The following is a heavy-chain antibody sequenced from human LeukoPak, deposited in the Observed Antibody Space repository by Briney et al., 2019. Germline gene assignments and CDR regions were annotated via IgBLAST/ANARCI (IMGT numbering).Heavy chain of an antibody. CDR1: GGSISSGGYS. CDR2: IYHSGST. D-gene: IGHD3-3*02. J-gene: IGHJ4*02. Sequence: TLSLTCAVSGGSISSGGYSWSWIRQPPGKGLEWIGYIYHSGSTYYNPSLKSRVTISVDRSKNQFSLKLSSVTAADTAVYYCARSIRLANFDYWGQGTLVTVSS. CDR3: ARSIRLANFDY. V-gene: IGHV4-30-2*01.